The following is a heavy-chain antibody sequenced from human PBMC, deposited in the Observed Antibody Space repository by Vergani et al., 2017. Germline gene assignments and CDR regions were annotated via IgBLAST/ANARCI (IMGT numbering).Heavy chain of an antibody. V-gene: IGHV1-46*01. CDR1: GYTFTGYY. CDR2: INPSGGST. D-gene: IGHD5-24*01. J-gene: IGHJ4*02. Sequence: QVQLVQSGAEVKKPGASVKVSCKASGYTFTGYYMHWVRQAPGQGLEWMGIINPSGGSTTYAQKFQGRVAMTRDTSTSTVYMELSSLRSEDTAVYYCARDFGARWLHLFDYWGQGTLVTVSS. CDR3: ARDFGARWLHLFDY.